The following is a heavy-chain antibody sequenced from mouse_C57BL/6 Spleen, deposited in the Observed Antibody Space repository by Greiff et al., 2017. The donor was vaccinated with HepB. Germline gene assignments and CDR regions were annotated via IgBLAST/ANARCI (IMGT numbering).Heavy chain of an antibody. CDR1: GYTFTSYW. J-gene: IGHJ2*01. CDR2: IYPGNSDT. CDR3: TRSGVTMRTYYFDY. D-gene: IGHD2-12*01. Sequence: VQLQQSGTVLARPGASVKMSCKTSGYTFTSYWMHWVKQRPGQGLEWIGAIYPGNSDTSYNQKFKGKAKLTAVTSASTAYMELSSLTNEDSAVYYCTRSGVTMRTYYFDYWGQGTTLTVSS. V-gene: IGHV1-5*01.